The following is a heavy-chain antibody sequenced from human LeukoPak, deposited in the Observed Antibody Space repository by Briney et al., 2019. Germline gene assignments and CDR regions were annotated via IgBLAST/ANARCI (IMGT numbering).Heavy chain of an antibody. V-gene: IGHV3-48*01. J-gene: IGHJ6*03. CDR3: ARADSYYYYYMDV. CDR2: ISGSSSTI. Sequence: AGGSLRLSCAASGFTLSTYSMNWVRQAPGKALEWVSYISGSSSTIYYADSVKGRFTISRDNAKNSLYLQMNSLRAEDTAVYYCARADSYYYYYMDVWGKGATVTVSS. CDR1: GFTLSTYS.